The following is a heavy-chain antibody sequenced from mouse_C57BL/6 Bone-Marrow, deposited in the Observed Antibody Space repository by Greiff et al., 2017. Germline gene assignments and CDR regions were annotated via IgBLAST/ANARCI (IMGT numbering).Heavy chain of an antibody. J-gene: IGHJ2*01. CDR2: VDPLSGGA. CDR1: CYTFTSYW. Sequence: QVQLQQPGAELVKPGASVKLSCKASCYTFTSYWLHWVKPRPGRRLVWLGRVDPLSGGAKYNAKFKSTGTLTVVKPSSTSYMQVSSLTSEDSAVYYWARYCALITTVVYVWVYYFDYWGQGTTLTVSS. D-gene: IGHD1-1*01. V-gene: IGHV1-72*01. CDR3: ARYCALITTVVYVWVYYFDY.